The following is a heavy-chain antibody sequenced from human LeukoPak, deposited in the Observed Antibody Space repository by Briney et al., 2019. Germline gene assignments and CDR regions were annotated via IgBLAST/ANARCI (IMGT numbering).Heavy chain of an antibody. Sequence: GGSLRLSCAASGFTFSSYSMNWVRQAPGKGLEWVSSISSSSSYIYYADSVKGRFTISRDYAKNSLYLQMNSLRAEDTAVYYCARVSYGSGSYHFDYWGQGTLVTVSS. V-gene: IGHV3-21*01. CDR3: ARVSYGSGSYHFDY. J-gene: IGHJ4*02. CDR1: GFTFSSYS. CDR2: ISSSSSYI. D-gene: IGHD3-10*01.